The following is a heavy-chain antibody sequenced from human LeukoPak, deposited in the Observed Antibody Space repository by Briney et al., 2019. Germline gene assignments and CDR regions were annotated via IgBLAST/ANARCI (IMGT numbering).Heavy chain of an antibody. J-gene: IGHJ3*02. Sequence: TSQTLSLTCAVSGGSISSGGYSWRWIRQPPGKGLEWIGYIYHSGSTYYNPSLKSRVTISVDRSKNQFSLKLSSVTAADTAVYYCARAPLMDCSGGSCYRNDAFDIWGQGTMVTVSS. CDR3: ARAPLMDCSGGSCYRNDAFDI. V-gene: IGHV4-30-2*01. CDR1: GGSISSGGYS. CDR2: IYHSGST. D-gene: IGHD2-15*01.